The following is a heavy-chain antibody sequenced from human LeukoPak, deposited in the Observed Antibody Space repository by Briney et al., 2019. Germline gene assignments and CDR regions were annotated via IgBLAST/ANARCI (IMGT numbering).Heavy chain of an antibody. V-gene: IGHV3-74*01. CDR3: AKDLHYGSADY. D-gene: IGHD3-10*01. CDR1: GFTFSNAW. J-gene: IGHJ4*02. CDR2: INPDGSNT. Sequence: GGSLRLSCAASGFTFSNAWMSWVRQAPGKGLVWVSYINPDGSNTNYADSVKGRFTISRDNAKNALYLQMNSLRAEDTAVYYCAKDLHYGSADYWGQGTLVTVSS.